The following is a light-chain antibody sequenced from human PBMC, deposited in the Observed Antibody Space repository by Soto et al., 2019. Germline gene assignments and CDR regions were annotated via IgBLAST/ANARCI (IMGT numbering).Light chain of an antibody. CDR3: ISYTSSSTWV. V-gene: IGLV2-14*01. CDR2: EVS. J-gene: IGLJ3*02. CDR1: SSDVGGYNY. Sequence: QSVLTQPASVSGSPGQSITISCTGTSSDVGGYNYVSWYQQHPGKAPKLMIYEVSNRPSGVSDRFLGSRSGNTASLTISGLQAEDESDYYCISYTSSSTWVFGGGTKLTVL.